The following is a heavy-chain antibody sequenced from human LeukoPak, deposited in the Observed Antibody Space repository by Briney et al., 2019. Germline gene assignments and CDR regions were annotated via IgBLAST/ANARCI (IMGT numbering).Heavy chain of an antibody. D-gene: IGHD3-3*01. CDR1: GGSFSGYY. CDR2: INHSGST. J-gene: IGHJ5*02. Sequence: SETLSLTCAVYGGSFSGYYWSWIRPPPGKGLEWIGEINHSGSTNYNPSLKSRVTISVDTSKNQFSLKLSSVTAADTAVYYCARAGYYDFWSGYYTGDWFDPWGQRTLVTVSS. CDR3: ARAGYYDFWSGYYTGDWFDP. V-gene: IGHV4-34*01.